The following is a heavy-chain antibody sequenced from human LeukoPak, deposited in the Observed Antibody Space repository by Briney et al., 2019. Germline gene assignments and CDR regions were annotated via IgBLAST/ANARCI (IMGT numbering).Heavy chain of an antibody. CDR1: GFTFSDYT. CDR3: ARDYFYCGGDCFLDY. V-gene: IGHV3-21*01. D-gene: IGHD2-21*02. J-gene: IGHJ4*02. CDR2: ISGGSRSI. Sequence: AGGSLRLSCAASGFTFSDYTMNWVRQAPGKGLEWVSSISGGSRSIHYVDSVKGRFTISRDNAKNSLYLQMNSLRAEDTAVYYCARDYFYCGGDCFLDYWGQGTLVTVSS.